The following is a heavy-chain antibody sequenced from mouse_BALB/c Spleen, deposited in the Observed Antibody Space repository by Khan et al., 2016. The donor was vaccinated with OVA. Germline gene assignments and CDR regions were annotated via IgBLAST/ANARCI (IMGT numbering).Heavy chain of an antibody. CDR3: ARSPYGNVAY. J-gene: IGHJ3*01. CDR2: ISSDGDYT. D-gene: IGHD2-1*01. V-gene: IGHV5-9-3*01. Sequence: EVELVESGGGLVKPGGSLKLSCAGSGFTFSTYAMSWVRQTPEKRLEWVATISSDGDYTYYLDSVKGRFTISRDNAKNTLYLQMTSLRSDDTAMYYCARSPYGNVAYWGQGTLVTVSA. CDR1: GFTFSTYA.